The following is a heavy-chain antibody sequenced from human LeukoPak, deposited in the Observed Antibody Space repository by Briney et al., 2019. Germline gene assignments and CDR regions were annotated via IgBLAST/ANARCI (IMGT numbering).Heavy chain of an antibody. CDR3: VRRDNTGWNYFDY. CDR2: IYYKGNT. Sequence: SETLSLTCTVSGGSINSHYWSWIRQPPGKGLEWIGDIYYKGNTNYNPSPKSRVTISVDTSKNHLSLKLTSVLAADTAIYYCVRRDNTGWNYFDYWGQGILFTVSS. V-gene: IGHV4-59*08. D-gene: IGHD6-19*01. CDR1: GGSINSHY. J-gene: IGHJ4*02.